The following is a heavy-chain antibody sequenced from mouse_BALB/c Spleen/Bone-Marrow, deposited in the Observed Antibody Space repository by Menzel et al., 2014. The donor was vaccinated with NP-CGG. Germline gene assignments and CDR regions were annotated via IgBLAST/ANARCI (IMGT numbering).Heavy chain of an antibody. V-gene: IGHV1-80*01. Sequence: QVQLQQSGAELVRPGSSVKISCKASGYAFSSYWMNWVKRRPGQGLEWIGQIYPGDGDTNYNGKFKGKATLTADKSSSTAYMQLSSLTSEDSAVYFCARGENWAFAYWGQGTLVTVSA. CDR1: GYAFSSYW. CDR3: ARGENWAFAY. CDR2: IYPGDGDT. J-gene: IGHJ3*01. D-gene: IGHD4-1*01.